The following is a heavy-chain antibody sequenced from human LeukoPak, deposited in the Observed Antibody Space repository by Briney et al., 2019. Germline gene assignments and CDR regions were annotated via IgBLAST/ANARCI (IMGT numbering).Heavy chain of an antibody. CDR3: ARAPGGGYYSYYFDY. Sequence: SETLSLTCTVSGGSVSSYYWSWIRQPPGKGLEWIGYIYYSGSTNYNSSLKSRVTISLDTSKNQFSLKLSSVTAADTAVYYCARAPGGGYYSYYFDYWGQGTLVTVSS. CDR2: IYYSGST. CDR1: GGSVSSYY. J-gene: IGHJ4*02. D-gene: IGHD3-22*01. V-gene: IGHV4-59*02.